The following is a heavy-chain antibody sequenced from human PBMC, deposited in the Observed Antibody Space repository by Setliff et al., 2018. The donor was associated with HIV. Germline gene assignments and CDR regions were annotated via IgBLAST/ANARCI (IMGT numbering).Heavy chain of an antibody. CDR1: GGSITGGSYY. J-gene: IGHJ4*02. V-gene: IGHV4-61*02. CDR2: IYTSGTT. CDR3: SRCSYDSSGYYYYYFDY. D-gene: IGHD3-22*01. Sequence: SETLSLTCTVSGGSITGGSYYWSWIRQPAGKGLEWLGRIYTSGTTSYNPSLKSRVSISVDTSKNQFSLNLSSVTAADTAVYYCSRCSYDSSGYYYYYFDYWGQGTLVTVSS.